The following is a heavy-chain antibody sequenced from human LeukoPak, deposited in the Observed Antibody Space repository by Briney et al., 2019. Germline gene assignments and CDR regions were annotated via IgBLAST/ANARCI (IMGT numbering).Heavy chain of an antibody. Sequence: ASVKASCKVSGYTLTELSMHWVRQAPGKGLEWMRGFDPEDGETIYAQKFQGRVTMTEDTSTDTAYMELSSLRSEDTAVYYCATGARWNDRFDYWGQGTLVTVSS. V-gene: IGHV1-24*01. D-gene: IGHD1-1*01. CDR2: FDPEDGET. CDR3: ATGARWNDRFDY. J-gene: IGHJ4*02. CDR1: GYTLTELS.